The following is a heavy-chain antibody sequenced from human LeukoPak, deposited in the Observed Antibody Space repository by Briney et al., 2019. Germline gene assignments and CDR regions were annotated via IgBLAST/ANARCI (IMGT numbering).Heavy chain of an antibody. V-gene: IGHV1-24*01. CDR1: GYTLTELS. D-gene: IGHD5-24*01. CDR2: FDPEDGET. J-gene: IGHJ6*02. CDR3: ATQDQMTTSYYGMDV. Sequence: ASVRVSCKVSGYTLTELSMHWVRQAPGKGLEWMGGFDPEDGETIYAQKFQGRVTMTEDTSTDTAYMELSSLRSEDTAVYYCATQDQMTTSYYGMDVWGQGTTVTVSS.